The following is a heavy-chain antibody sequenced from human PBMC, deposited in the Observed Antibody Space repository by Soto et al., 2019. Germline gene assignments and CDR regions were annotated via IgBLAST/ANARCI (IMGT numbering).Heavy chain of an antibody. J-gene: IGHJ4*02. Sequence: QVPLVESGGGVVQPGRSLRLSCAASGFTFSSYAMHWVRQAPGKGLEWVAVISYDGSNKYYADSVKGRFTISRDNSKNTLYLQMNSLRAEDTAVYYCARAWDTDYWGQGTLVTVSS. CDR1: GFTFSSYA. D-gene: IGHD5-18*01. CDR3: ARAWDTDY. CDR2: ISYDGSNK. V-gene: IGHV3-30-3*01.